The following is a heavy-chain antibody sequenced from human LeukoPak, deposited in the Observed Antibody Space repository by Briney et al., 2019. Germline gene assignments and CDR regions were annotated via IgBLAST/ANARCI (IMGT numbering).Heavy chain of an antibody. D-gene: IGHD2-2*02. CDR3: ASSSTSCYTCEIAAFDI. J-gene: IGHJ3*02. V-gene: IGHV4-30-4*08. CDR2: IYYSGST. Sequence: KTSETLSLTCTVSGGSISSGDYYWSWIRQPPGKGLEWIGYIYYSGSTYYNPSLKSRVTISVDTSKNQFSLKLSSVTAADTAVYYCASSSTSCYTCEIAAFDIWGQGTMVTVSS. CDR1: GGSISSGDYY.